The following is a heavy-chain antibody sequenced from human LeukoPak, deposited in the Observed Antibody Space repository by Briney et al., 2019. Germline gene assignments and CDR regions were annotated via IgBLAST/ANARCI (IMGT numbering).Heavy chain of an antibody. CDR3: ARDHHRGYYDSSGYYFQAFDI. V-gene: IGHV3-48*03. CDR2: ISSSGSTI. Sequence: GGSLRLSCAASGFTFSSYEMNWVRQAPGKGLEWVSYISSSGSTIYYADSVKGRFTISRDNAKNSLYLQMNSLRAEDTAVYYCARDHHRGYYDSSGYYFQAFDIWGKGTTVTISS. J-gene: IGHJ6*04. CDR1: GFTFSSYE. D-gene: IGHD3-22*01.